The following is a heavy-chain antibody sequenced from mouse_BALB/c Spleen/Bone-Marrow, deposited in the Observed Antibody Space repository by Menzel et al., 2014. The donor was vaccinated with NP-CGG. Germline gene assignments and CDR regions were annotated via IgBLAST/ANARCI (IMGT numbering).Heavy chain of an antibody. D-gene: IGHD2-4*01. CDR2: INPITGYT. V-gene: IGHV1-7*01. CDR1: GYTFTSYW. J-gene: IGHJ4*01. Sequence: QVQLKQSGAQVAKPGASVKMSCKASGYTFTSYWMHWVKQRPGQGLEWIEYINPITGYTEYNQKFKDKATLTADKSSSTAYMQLSSLTSEDSAVYYCARNYDYDGGYCAMDYWGQGTSVTVSS. CDR3: ARNYDYDGGYCAMDY.